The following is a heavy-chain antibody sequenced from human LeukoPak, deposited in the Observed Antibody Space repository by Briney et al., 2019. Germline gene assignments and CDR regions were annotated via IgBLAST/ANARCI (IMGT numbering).Heavy chain of an antibody. CDR3: VRVYHDGSFESGNWFDP. CDR2: INPNSGRA. V-gene: IGHV1-8*01. Sequence: ASVKVSCKASGYTFTNYNIDWVRQATGQGLEWMGWINPNSGRAGCVQKFQGRVNITRDTSISTAYMELSSLRSEDTAVYYCVRVYHDGSFESGNWFDPGAREPWSPSPQ. J-gene: IGHJ5*02. CDR1: GYTFTNYN. D-gene: IGHD3-22*01.